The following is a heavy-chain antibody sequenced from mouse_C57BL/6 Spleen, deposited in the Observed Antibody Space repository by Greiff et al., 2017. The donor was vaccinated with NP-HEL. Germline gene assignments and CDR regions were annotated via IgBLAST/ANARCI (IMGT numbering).Heavy chain of an antibody. D-gene: IGHD1-1*01. J-gene: IGHJ2*01. CDR3: ARGTTYYYAFDY. Sequence: QVQLQQSGPELVKPGASVKISCKASGYTFTDYYISWVKQRPGQGLAWIGWIYPGSGNTKYNEKFKGKATLTVDTSSSTAYMQLSSLTSEDSAVYFCARGTTYYYAFDYWGQGTTLTVSS. V-gene: IGHV1-84*01. CDR1: GYTFTDYY. CDR2: IYPGSGNT.